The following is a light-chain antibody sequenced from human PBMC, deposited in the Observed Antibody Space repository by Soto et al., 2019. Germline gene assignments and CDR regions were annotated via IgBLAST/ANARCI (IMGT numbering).Light chain of an antibody. J-gene: IGLJ1*01. CDR1: TSNILRNY. Sequence: QSVLTQPPSASGNPGQRLTISCSGSTSNILRNYVYWYRQFPGTAPRLLISMHDQRPSGVPDRFSGSKSGTSACLAISGLLSEDEADYYCASWDDSLSGYVFGTGTKLTVL. CDR2: MHD. CDR3: ASWDDSLSGYV. V-gene: IGLV1-47*01.